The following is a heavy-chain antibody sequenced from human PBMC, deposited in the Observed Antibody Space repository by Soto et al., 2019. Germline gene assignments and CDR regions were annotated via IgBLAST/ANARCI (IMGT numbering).Heavy chain of an antibody. Sequence: GGSLRLSCAASGFTFSSYAMHWVRQAPGKGLEWVAVISYDGSNKYYADSVKGRFTISRDNSKNTLYLQMNSLRAEDTAVYYCARGNGGSGWSYVYYYYGMDVWGQGTTVTVSS. CDR1: GFTFSSYA. V-gene: IGHV3-30-3*01. CDR2: ISYDGSNK. D-gene: IGHD6-19*01. J-gene: IGHJ6*02. CDR3: ARGNGGSGWSYVYYYYGMDV.